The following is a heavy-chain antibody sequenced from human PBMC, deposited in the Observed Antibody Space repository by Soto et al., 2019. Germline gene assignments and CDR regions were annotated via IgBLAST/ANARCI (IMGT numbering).Heavy chain of an antibody. CDR1: GFTFSSYA. CDR3: AKYGYGSGSYDY. J-gene: IGHJ4*02. D-gene: IGHD3-10*01. Sequence: EVQLLESGGGLVQPGGSLRLSCAASGFTFSSYAMSWVRQAPEKGLEWVSAISGSGGSTYYADSVKGRFTISRDNSKNTLYLQMNSLRAEDTAVYYCAKYGYGSGSYDYWGQGTLVTVSS. V-gene: IGHV3-23*01. CDR2: ISGSGGST.